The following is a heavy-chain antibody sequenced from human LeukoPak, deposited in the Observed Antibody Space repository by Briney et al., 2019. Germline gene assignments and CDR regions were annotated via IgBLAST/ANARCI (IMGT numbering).Heavy chain of an antibody. D-gene: IGHD1-26*01. J-gene: IGHJ4*02. CDR2: INHSGST. Sequence: SETLSLICAVYGGSFSGYYWSWIRQPPGKGLEWIGEINHSGSTNYNASLTSRVTISVDTPKHQFSLQLTSVTAADTAVYSCARGGGPGATSNDTNFDYWGQGTLVTVSS. CDR1: GGSFSGYY. CDR3: ARGGGPGATSNDTNFDY. V-gene: IGHV4-34*01.